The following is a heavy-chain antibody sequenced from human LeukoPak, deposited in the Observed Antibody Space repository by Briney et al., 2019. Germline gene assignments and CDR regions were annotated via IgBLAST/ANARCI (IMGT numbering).Heavy chain of an antibody. D-gene: IGHD3-10*01. V-gene: IGHV4-34*01. Sequence: SETLSLTCDVYGGSFSGYYWSWIRQPPGKGLEWIGEINQRGSTDYNPSLKSRVTISVDTSKNQFSLKLSSVTAADTAVYYCARGYGSGSYYEYWGQGTLVTVSS. J-gene: IGHJ4*02. CDR1: GGSFSGYY. CDR2: INQRGST. CDR3: ARGYGSGSYYEY.